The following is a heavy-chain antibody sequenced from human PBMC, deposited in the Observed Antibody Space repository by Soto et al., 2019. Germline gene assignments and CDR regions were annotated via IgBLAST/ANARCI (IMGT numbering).Heavy chain of an antibody. D-gene: IGHD4-17*01. CDR2: TYYRSKWYN. CDR1: GDSVSSNSVA. Sequence: PSQTLSLTCAISGDSVSSNSVAWNWIRQSPSRGLEWLGRTYYRSKWYNDYAVSVKSRITINPDTSKNQFSLKLSSVTAADTAVYYCARRYGVYFDYWGQGTLVTVSS. J-gene: IGHJ4*02. CDR3: ARRYGVYFDY. V-gene: IGHV6-1*01.